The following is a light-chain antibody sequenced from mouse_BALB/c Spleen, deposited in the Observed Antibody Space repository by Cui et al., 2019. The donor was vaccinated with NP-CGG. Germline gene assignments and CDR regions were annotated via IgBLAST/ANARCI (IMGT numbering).Light chain of an antibody. CDR2: GTN. J-gene: IGLJ1*01. Sequence: QAVVTQKSTLTASPGETVTLTCRSSTGAVTTSNYANWVQEKSDHLFTGLIGGTNNRIPGVPARFSGSLIGDKAALTITGAQTEDEAIYFCALWYSNHWVFGGGTKLTVL. CDR3: ALWYSNHWV. V-gene: IGLV1*01. CDR1: TGAVTTSNY.